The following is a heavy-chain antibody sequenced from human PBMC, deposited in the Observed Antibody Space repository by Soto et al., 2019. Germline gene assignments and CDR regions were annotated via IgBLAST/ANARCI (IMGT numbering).Heavy chain of an antibody. CDR3: ARVLKRLGWSGYYRRGRYYGMDV. Sequence: ASVKVSCKASGGTFSSYAISWVRQAPGQGLEWMGGIIPIFGTANYAQKFQGRVTITADKSTSTAYMELSSLRSEDTAVYYCARVLKRLGWSGYYRRGRYYGMDVWGQGTTVTVSS. J-gene: IGHJ6*02. V-gene: IGHV1-69*06. D-gene: IGHD3-3*01. CDR1: GGTFSSYA. CDR2: IIPIFGTA.